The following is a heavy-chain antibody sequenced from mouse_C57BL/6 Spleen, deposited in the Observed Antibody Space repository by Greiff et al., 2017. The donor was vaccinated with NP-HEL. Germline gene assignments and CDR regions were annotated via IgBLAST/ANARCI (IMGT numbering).Heavy chain of an antibody. V-gene: IGHV1-15*01. CDR1: GYTFTDYE. D-gene: IGHD4-1*01. J-gene: IGHJ2*01. CDR3: TREDWALYYFDY. CDR2: IDPETGGT. Sequence: QVQLKESGAELVRPGASVTLSCKASGYTFTDYEMHWVKQTPVHGLEWIRAIDPETGGTAYNQKFKGKAILTADKSSSTAYMELRSLTSEDSAVYYCTREDWALYYFDYWGQGTTLTVSS.